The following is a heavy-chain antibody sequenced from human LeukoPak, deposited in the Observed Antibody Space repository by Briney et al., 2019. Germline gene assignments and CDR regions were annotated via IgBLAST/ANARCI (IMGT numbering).Heavy chain of an antibody. V-gene: IGHV3-7*01. CDR1: GFTLGSYW. D-gene: IGHD2-2*01. CDR3: ARGPREYCSTTSCSFDY. J-gene: IGHJ4*02. Sequence: GGSLRLSCEASGFTLGSYWMSWVRQAPGKGLEWVANIKHDGGEKYYVDSVKGRFTIFRDNGKNSLYLQMTSLRAEDTAVYYCARGPREYCSTTSCSFDYWGQGTLLSVSS. CDR2: IKHDGGEK.